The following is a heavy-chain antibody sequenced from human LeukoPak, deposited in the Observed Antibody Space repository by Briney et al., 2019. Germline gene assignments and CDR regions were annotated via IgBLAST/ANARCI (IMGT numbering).Heavy chain of an antibody. J-gene: IGHJ4*02. V-gene: IGHV4-34*01. CDR3: ARGDSTAAAVDY. Sequence: SETLSLTCAVYGGSFSGYYWSWIRQPPGKGLEWIGEINHSGSTNYNPSLKSRVTISVDTSKNQFSLKLSSVTAADTAVYYCARGDSTAAAVDYWGQGTLVTVSS. D-gene: IGHD6-25*01. CDR2: INHSGST. CDR1: GGSFSGYY.